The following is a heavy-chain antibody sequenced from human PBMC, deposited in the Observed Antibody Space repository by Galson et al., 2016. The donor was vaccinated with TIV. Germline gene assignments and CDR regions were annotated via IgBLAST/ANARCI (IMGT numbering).Heavy chain of an antibody. CDR1: GFTFSITY. V-gene: IGHV3-53*01. CDR2: IYSDGTT. Sequence: SLRLSCAASGFTFSITYMSWVRQAPGKGLQWVSLIYSDGTTYYADSVKGRFTISRDNSKNTLYLQLNNLRADDTAVYYCATTTPAEILLGYYFDFWGQGTLVTVSS. CDR3: ATTTPAEILLGYYFDF. J-gene: IGHJ4*02. D-gene: IGHD1-7*01.